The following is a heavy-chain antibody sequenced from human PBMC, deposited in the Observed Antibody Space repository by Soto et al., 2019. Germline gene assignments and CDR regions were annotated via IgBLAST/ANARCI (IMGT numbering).Heavy chain of an antibody. J-gene: IGHJ5*02. V-gene: IGHV1-69*01. Sequence: QVQLVQSVSEVKMPGSSVKVSCKTSGGTFSRHAINWVRQAPGQGLEWMGGIIPLFGTTNYAQKFMGRVTTSAHESTSTAYMELSSLTSEDAAVYYCARAAIHGSSWYFWFDPCGQGTRVTFTS. CDR3: ARAAIHGSSWYFWFDP. CDR2: IIPLFGTT. CDR1: GGTFSRHA. D-gene: IGHD6-13*01.